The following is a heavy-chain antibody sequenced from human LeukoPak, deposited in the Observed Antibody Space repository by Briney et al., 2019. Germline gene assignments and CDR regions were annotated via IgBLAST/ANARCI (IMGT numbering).Heavy chain of an antibody. J-gene: IGHJ5*02. CDR3: ARDRRDGYTWWFDP. D-gene: IGHD5-24*01. CDR2: INPNSGGT. CDR1: GYTFTGYY. V-gene: IGHV1-2*02. Sequence: ASVKVSCKASGYTFTGYYMHWVRQAPGQGLEWMGWINPNSGGTNYAQKFQDRVTMTRDTSISTAYMELSRLRSDDTAVYYCARDRRDGYTWWFDPWGQGTLVTVSS.